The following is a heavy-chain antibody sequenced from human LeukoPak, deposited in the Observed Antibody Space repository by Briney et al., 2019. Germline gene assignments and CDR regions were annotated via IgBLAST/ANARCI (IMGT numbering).Heavy chain of an antibody. V-gene: IGHV3-30*03. CDR2: ISYTGRDK. Sequence: GGSLRLSCSASGFTFSTYGVHWVRQAPGKGLEWVAVISYTGRDKSYADSVKGRFTISRDNSKNTLYLQMDNLRAEDTGIYYCASDTGSFAPYYATDVWGRGTTVTVSS. J-gene: IGHJ6*02. D-gene: IGHD1-26*01. CDR1: GFTFSTYG. CDR3: ASDTGSFAPYYATDV.